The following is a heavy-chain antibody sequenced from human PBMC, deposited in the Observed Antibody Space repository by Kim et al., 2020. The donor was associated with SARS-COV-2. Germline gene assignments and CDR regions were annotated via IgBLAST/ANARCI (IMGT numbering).Heavy chain of an antibody. V-gene: IGHV4-34*01. CDR2: INYSGST. J-gene: IGHJ4*02. Sequence: SETLSLTCTVYGGSFSGYYWTWIRQSPGKGLEWIGEINYSGSTNYNPSLKSRVTTLVDTSKNQFSLKLSSVTAADTAVYYCARRAGTQDYDSSGYSMFDYWGQGTLVTVSS. CDR1: GGSFSGYY. D-gene: IGHD3-22*01. CDR3: ARRAGTQDYDSSGYSMFDY.